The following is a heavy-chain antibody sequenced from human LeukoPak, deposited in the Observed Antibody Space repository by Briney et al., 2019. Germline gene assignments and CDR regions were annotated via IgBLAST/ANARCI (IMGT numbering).Heavy chain of an antibody. Sequence: SETLSLTCTVSGGSIRSYYWSWIRQPPGKGLEWIGYIYYSGSTNYNPSLKSRVTISVDTSKNQFSLKLSSVTAADTAVYYCARAYDSSGYYYGWGQGTLVTVSS. V-gene: IGHV4-59*01. J-gene: IGHJ4*02. CDR1: GGSIRSYY. CDR3: ARAYDSSGYYYG. D-gene: IGHD3-22*01. CDR2: IYYSGST.